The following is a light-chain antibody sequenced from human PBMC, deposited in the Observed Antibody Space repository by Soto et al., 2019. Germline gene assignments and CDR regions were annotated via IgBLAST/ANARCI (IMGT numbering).Light chain of an antibody. V-gene: IGKV3-15*01. CDR3: QQYDNWPLT. CDR1: QSVSSN. CDR2: GVS. Sequence: IVLTQSPGTLSLSPWERATLSCRASQSVSSNLAWYQQKRGQAPRLLISGVSTRASGVPDRFSGSGSVADFTLTISSLQSEDFAVYYCQQYDNWPLTFGGGTKVDIK. J-gene: IGKJ4*01.